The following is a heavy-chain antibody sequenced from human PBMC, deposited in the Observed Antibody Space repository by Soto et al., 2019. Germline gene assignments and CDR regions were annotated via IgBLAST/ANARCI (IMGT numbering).Heavy chain of an antibody. V-gene: IGHV4-39*01. CDR3: ARLGYCSSTSCYAGGYYYYYGMDV. Sequence: SETLSLTCTVSGGSISSSSYYWGWIRQPPGKGLEWIGSIYYSGSTYYNPSLKSRVTISVDTSKNQFSLKLSSVTAADTAVYYCARLGYCSSTSCYAGGYYYYYGMDVWGQGTTVTVSS. J-gene: IGHJ6*02. D-gene: IGHD2-2*01. CDR1: GGSISSSSYY. CDR2: IYYSGST.